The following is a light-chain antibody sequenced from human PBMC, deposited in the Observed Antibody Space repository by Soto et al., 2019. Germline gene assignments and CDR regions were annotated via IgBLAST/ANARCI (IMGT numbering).Light chain of an antibody. Sequence: EIVMTQSPATLSVSPGERATLSCRASQSVSSNLAWYQQKPGKAPRLLIYGASTRATGIPARFSSSGSGTEFTLTISSLQSEDFAVYYCQQYNNWPPTFGQGTKVDNK. CDR3: QQYNNWPPT. CDR2: GAS. V-gene: IGKV3-15*01. J-gene: IGKJ1*01. CDR1: QSVSSN.